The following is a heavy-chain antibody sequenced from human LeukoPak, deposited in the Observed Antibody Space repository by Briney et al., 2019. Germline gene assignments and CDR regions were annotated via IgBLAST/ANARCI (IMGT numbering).Heavy chain of an antibody. V-gene: IGHV3-11*05. CDR3: ARATSGNTYCLQY. D-gene: IGHD2-15*01. Sequence: PGGSLRLSCAASGFTFSDYYMSWIRQAPGKGLEWVSYISSSSSYTNYADSVKGRFTISRDNAKNSLYLQSNSLRAEDTAVYYCARATSGNTYCLQYWGQGTLVTVSS. CDR1: GFTFSDYY. CDR2: ISSSSSYT. J-gene: IGHJ4*02.